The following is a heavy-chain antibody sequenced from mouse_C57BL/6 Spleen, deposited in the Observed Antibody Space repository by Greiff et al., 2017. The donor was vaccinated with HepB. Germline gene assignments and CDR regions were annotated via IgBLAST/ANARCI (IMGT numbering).Heavy chain of an antibody. CDR2: ILPGSGST. Sequence: QVQLQQSGAELMKPGASVKLSCKATGYTFTGYWIEWVKQRPGHGLEWIGEILPGSGSTNYNEKFKGKATFTADTSANTAYMQLSSLTTEDAAIYDDERGSYYGSSFPYAMDYWGQGTSVTVSS. D-gene: IGHD1-1*01. V-gene: IGHV1-9*01. CDR1: GYTFTGYW. CDR3: ERGSYYGSSFPYAMDY. J-gene: IGHJ4*01.